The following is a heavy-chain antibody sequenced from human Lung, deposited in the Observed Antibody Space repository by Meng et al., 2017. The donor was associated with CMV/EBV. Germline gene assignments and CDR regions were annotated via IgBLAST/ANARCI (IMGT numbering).Heavy chain of an antibody. D-gene: IGHD2-2*02. J-gene: IGHJ4*02. V-gene: IGHV4-61*02. CDR3: ARGYHLLYYFDY. CDR2: IYSSGRT. Sequence: QVQPQEPAPGLVNPSQPLSLTCTGSGGSISRDSYYWTWIRQPAGKGLEWIGRIYSSGRTNYDPSLRSRVSISVDTSKNQFSLKLKSVTAADAAIYYCARGYHLLYYFDYWGQGTLVTVSS. CDR1: GGSISRDSYY.